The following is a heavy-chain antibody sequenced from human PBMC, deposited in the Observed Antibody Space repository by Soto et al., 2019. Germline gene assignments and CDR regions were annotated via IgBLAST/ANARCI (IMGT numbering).Heavy chain of an antibody. CDR3: ARGIHCSSTSCPSLNSFDP. V-gene: IGHV1-69*01. CDR2: IIPIFGTA. Sequence: QVQLVQSGAEVKKPGSSVKVSCKASGGTFSSYAISWVRQAPGQGLEWMGGIIPIFGTANYAQKFQGRVTITADEATSTAYMELSSLRSEDTAVYYCARGIHCSSTSCPSLNSFDPWGQGTLVTVSS. D-gene: IGHD2-2*01. CDR1: GGTFSSYA. J-gene: IGHJ5*02.